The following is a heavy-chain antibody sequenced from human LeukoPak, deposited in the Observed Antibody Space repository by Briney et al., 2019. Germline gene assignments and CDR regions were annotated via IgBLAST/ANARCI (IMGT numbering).Heavy chain of an antibody. Sequence: GGPLRLSCAASGFTFSSYGMHWVRQAPGKGLEWVAVIWYDGSNKYYADSVKGRFTISRDNSKNTLYLQMNSLRAEDTAVYYCAKDGGVAAAFLYWYFDYWGQGTLVTVSS. CDR1: GFTFSSYG. CDR2: IWYDGSNK. V-gene: IGHV3-33*06. D-gene: IGHD6-13*01. J-gene: IGHJ4*02. CDR3: AKDGGVAAAFLYWYFDY.